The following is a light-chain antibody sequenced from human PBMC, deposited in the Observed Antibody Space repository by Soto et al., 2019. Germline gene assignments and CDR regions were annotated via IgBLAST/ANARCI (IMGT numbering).Light chain of an antibody. Sequence: DIQMTHSPSTLSASVGDRVTITCRSSQSISIWLSWYPQRPGKAPKLLLYKASNLESGVPSRFSGSGSGTELTLTISRLHPDDFATYYCQQYYTYPWTFGPGTKVEIK. J-gene: IGKJ1*01. V-gene: IGKV1-5*03. CDR2: KAS. CDR3: QQYYTYPWT. CDR1: QSISIW.